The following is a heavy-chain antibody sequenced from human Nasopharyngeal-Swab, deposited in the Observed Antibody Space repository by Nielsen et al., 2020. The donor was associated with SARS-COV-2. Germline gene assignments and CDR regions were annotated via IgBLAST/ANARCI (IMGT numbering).Heavy chain of an antibody. J-gene: IGHJ3*02. CDR3: AKTPGGTPGGDAFDI. CDR2: ISGSGGST. V-gene: IGHV3-23*01. Sequence: GESLKISCAASGFTFSSYSMNWVRQAPGKGLEWVSAISGSGGSTYYADSVKGRFTISRDNSKNTLYLQMNSLRAEDTAVYYCAKTPGGTPGGDAFDIWGQGTMVTVSS. CDR1: GFTFSSYS. D-gene: IGHD4-23*01.